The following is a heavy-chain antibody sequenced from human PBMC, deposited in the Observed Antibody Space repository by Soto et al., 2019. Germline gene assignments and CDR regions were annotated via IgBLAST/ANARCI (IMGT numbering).Heavy chain of an antibody. J-gene: IGHJ6*02. CDR2: IYYSGST. D-gene: IGHD3-3*01. V-gene: IGHV4-39*01. CDR3: ARQYEYYDFWSGYYYGMDV. CDR1: GGSISSSSYY. Sequence: SETLSLTCTVSGGSISSSSYYWGWIRQPPGKGLEWIGSIYYSGSTYYNPSLKSRVTISVDTSKNQFSLRLSSVTAADTAVYYCARQYEYYDFWSGYYYGMDVWGQGTTVTVSS.